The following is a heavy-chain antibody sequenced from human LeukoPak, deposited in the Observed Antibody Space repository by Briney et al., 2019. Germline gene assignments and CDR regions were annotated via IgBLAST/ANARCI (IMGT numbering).Heavy chain of an antibody. Sequence: SVKVSCKASGGTFSSYAISWVRQAPGQGLEWMGGIIPIFGTANYAQKFQGRVTITRDTSASTAYMELSSLRSEGTAVYYCAKVGGGMARSGVYWGQGTLVTVSS. D-gene: IGHD5-24*01. CDR2: IIPIFGTA. J-gene: IGHJ4*02. V-gene: IGHV1-69*05. CDR3: AKVGGGMARSGVY. CDR1: GGTFSSYA.